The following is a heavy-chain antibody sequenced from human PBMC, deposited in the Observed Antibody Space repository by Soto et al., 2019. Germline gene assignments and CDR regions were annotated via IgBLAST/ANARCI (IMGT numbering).Heavy chain of an antibody. CDR1: GYTFTTYG. V-gene: IGHV1-18*01. CDR3: ARGRYGDY. CDR2: ISAHNGNT. J-gene: IGHJ4*02. D-gene: IGHD1-1*01. Sequence: QVHLVQSGAEVKRPGASVKVSFKGSGYTFTTYGITWVRQAPGQGLEWVGWISAHNGNTNYAQKLQGRVTVTRDTSTSIAYMELRSLRSDDTAVYYCARGRYGDYWGQGALVTVSS.